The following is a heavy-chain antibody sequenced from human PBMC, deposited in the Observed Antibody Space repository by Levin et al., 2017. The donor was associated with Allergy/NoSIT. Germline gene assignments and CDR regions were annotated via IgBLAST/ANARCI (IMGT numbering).Heavy chain of an antibody. V-gene: IGHV4-59*01. J-gene: IGHJ4*02. CDR2: IYYSGST. Sequence: SQTLSLTCTVSGGSIHNSYWSWLRQPPGKGLEWIGYIYYSGSTNYNTSLKSRVTMSVDTSKNQFSLRLSSVTAADTAVYYCARSFTYGFDYWGQGTLVTVSS. CDR1: GGSIHNSY. CDR3: ARSFTYGFDY. D-gene: IGHD2-8*01.